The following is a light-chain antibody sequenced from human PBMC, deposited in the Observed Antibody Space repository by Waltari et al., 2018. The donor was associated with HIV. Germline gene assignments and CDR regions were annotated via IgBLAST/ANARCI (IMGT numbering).Light chain of an antibody. V-gene: IGLV2-14*01. CDR1: SSDIASYNL. CDR2: DVS. Sequence: QSALTQPASVSGSPGQAITISCTGTSSDIASYNLVSWYQQHPGKAPKLMIYDVSNRPSGVSDRFSGSKSGNTASLTISGLQAEDEAHYYCSSYTTSSTFFGGGTKLTVL. J-gene: IGLJ2*01. CDR3: SSYTTSSTF.